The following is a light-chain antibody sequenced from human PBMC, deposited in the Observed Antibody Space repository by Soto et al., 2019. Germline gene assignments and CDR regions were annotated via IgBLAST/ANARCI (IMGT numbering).Light chain of an antibody. J-gene: IGKJ1*01. CDR3: QQYNNWPAWT. Sequence: IVMTQSPATLSVSPGGRATLSCRASQSVNSNLAWYQQKPGQAPRLLIYGTSTRATGIPARFSGSGSGTEFTLIISSLQSEDFAVYYCQQYNNWPAWTFGQGTKVDIK. V-gene: IGKV3-15*01. CDR2: GTS. CDR1: QSVNSN.